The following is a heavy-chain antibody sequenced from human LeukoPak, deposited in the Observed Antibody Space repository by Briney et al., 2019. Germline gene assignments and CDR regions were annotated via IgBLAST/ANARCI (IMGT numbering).Heavy chain of an antibody. Sequence: SETLSLTCTLSGDSIISTIYRWGWIRQPPGKGLEWMGSIHYSGNTYYNPSLKSRVTMSVDMSKNQFSLKVRSVTATDTAVYCCARLHDLDYWGQGILVAVFS. V-gene: IGHV4-39*01. CDR2: IHYSGNT. CDR1: GDSIISTIYR. J-gene: IGHJ4*02. CDR3: ARLHDLDY. D-gene: IGHD5-24*01.